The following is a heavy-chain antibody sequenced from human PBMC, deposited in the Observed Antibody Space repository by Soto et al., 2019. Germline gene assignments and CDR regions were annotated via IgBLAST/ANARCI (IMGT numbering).Heavy chain of an antibody. CDR2: ISGSGGST. Sequence: GGSLRLSCAPSGFTFSSYAMTWVRQAPGKGLEWVSAISGSGGSTYYSDSVKGRFTISRDNFKNTLYPQMNSLRAEDTALYYCAKDMARSYYGFPYYMDVWGIGTTVTVSS. J-gene: IGHJ6*03. CDR1: GFTFSSYA. CDR3: AKDMARSYYGFPYYMDV. V-gene: IGHV3-23*01. D-gene: IGHD3-3*01.